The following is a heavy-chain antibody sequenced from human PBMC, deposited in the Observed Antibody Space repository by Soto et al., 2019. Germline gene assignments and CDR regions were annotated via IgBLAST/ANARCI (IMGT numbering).Heavy chain of an antibody. V-gene: IGHV1-3*01. J-gene: IGHJ4*02. CDR1: GYTFTAYA. D-gene: IGHD6-6*01. Sequence: QVQLVQSGAEVKEPGASVKVSCKASGYTFTAYALHWVRQAPGHRLEWMGWINAGNGDTKYSQNFQDRVTITRDTSAKIVYMEMSSLMSEDTTEYFCARDVSSSIDCWGQGTLVTVSS. CDR3: ARDVSSSIDC. CDR2: INAGNGDT.